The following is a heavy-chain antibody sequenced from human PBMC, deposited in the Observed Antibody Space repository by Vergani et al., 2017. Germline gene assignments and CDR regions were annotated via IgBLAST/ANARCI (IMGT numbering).Heavy chain of an antibody. CDR2: IDPSDSYT. Sequence: EVQLVQSGAEVKKPGESLRISCKGSGYSFTSYWISWVRQMPGKGLEWMGRIDPSDSYTNYSPSFQGHVTISADKSISTAYLQWSSLKASDTAMYYCARRESPKNQWLVLVDGMDVWGQGTTVTVSS. CDR1: GYSFTSYW. CDR3: ARRESPKNQWLVLVDGMDV. D-gene: IGHD6-19*01. J-gene: IGHJ6*02. V-gene: IGHV5-10-1*01.